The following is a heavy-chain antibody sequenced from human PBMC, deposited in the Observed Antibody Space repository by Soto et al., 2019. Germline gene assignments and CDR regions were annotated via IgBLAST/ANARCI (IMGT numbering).Heavy chain of an antibody. V-gene: IGHV3-13*01. CDR2: IATSGDT. D-gene: IGHD6-13*01. CDR3: ARSLSPGIAAAGPDY. Sequence: GGSLRLSCVASGFTLSSYDMHWVRRATGKGLEWVSVIATSGDTYYPASVKGRFTISRDNAKNSLYLQMSSLRAEDTAVYYCARSLSPGIAAAGPDYWGQGTLVTVSS. J-gene: IGHJ4*02. CDR1: GFTLSSYD.